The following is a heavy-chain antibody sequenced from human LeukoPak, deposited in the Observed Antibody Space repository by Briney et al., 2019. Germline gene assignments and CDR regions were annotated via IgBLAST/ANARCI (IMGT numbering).Heavy chain of an antibody. CDR1: GGSISSGDYY. CDR2: IYYSGST. Sequence: SQTLSLTCTVSGGSISSGDYYWSWIRQPPGKGLEWIGCIYYSGSTYYNPSLKSRVTISVDTSKNQFSLKLSSVTAADTAVYYCARANGDSIYYYYYYMDVWGKGTTVTVSS. CDR3: ARANGDSIYYYYYYMDV. D-gene: IGHD4-17*01. V-gene: IGHV4-30-4*08. J-gene: IGHJ6*03.